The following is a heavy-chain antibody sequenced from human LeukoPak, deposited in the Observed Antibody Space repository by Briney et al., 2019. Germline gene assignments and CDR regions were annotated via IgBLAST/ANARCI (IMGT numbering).Heavy chain of an antibody. D-gene: IGHD3-10*01. Sequence: GGSLRLSCAASGFIFKNYAMNWVRQAPGKGLEWVSAITSSGGSTYYADSVKGRFTISRDNSKNTLYLQMNSLRAEDTAVYYCARVMGFGELSGYLDPWGQGTLVTVSS. CDR2: ITSSGGST. CDR1: GFIFKNYA. V-gene: IGHV3-23*01. CDR3: ARVMGFGELSGYLDP. J-gene: IGHJ5*02.